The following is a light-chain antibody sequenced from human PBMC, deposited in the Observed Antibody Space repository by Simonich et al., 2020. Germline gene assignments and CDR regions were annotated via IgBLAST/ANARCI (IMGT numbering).Light chain of an antibody. V-gene: IGLV1-40*01. CDR1: SSNIVAGYD. Sequence: QSVLTQPPSVSGAPGQRVTISCTGSSSNIVAGYDVHWYQQLPGTAPKLLIYGNSKRPSGVPDRFSGSKSGTSASLAITGLQAEDEADYYCQSYDSSHVVFGGGTKLTVL. J-gene: IGLJ2*01. CDR2: GNS. CDR3: QSYDSSHVV.